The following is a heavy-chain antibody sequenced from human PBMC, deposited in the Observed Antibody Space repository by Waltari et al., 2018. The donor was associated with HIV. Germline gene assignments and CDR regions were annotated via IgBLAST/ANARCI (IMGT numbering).Heavy chain of an antibody. J-gene: IGHJ6*02. CDR2: IKPDGSET. V-gene: IGHV3-7*01. Sequence: EVQLAESGGGLVQPGASLTLSCSAFGFTFRSFWMSWVRQAPGKGPEWLANIKPDGSETYYAGSLKARLPLSRASPTDCWCPRMSRLSADDTAIYDCAGDGADFWRIYFGMDVWGLGTTATVS. CDR3: AGDGADFWRIYFGMDV. CDR1: GFTFRSFW. D-gene: IGHD3-3*01.